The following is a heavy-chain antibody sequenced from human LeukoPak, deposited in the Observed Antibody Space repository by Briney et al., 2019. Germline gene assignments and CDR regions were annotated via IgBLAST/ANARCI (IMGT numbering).Heavy chain of an antibody. CDR1: GFSFDDYV. CDR3: AKDITGYYYDSSGYYYGVDY. D-gene: IGHD3-22*01. J-gene: IGHJ4*02. V-gene: IGHV3-43*02. Sequence: GGSLRLSCSASGFSFDDYVMHWVRQAPGKGLEWVSLIRGDGGTTYYADSVKGRFTISRDNSKNSLYLQMNSLRTEDTALYYCAKDITGYYYDSSGYYYGVDYWGQGTLVTVSS. CDR2: IRGDGGTT.